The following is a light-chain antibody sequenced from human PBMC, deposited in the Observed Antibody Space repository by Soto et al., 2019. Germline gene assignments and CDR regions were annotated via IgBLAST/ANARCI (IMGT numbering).Light chain of an antibody. CDR1: QSVSSN. CDR2: GAS. CDR3: QQYGNSPIT. Sequence: EIVMTHSPATLSVSPGERATLSCRASQSVSSNLAWYQQKPGQAPRLLIYGASTRATGIPARFSGSGSGTDFTLTISRLEPEDFAVYYCQQYGNSPITFGQGTRLEI. V-gene: IGKV3-15*01. J-gene: IGKJ5*01.